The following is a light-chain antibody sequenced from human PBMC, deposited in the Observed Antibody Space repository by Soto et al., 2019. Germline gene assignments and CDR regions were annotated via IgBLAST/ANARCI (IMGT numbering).Light chain of an antibody. Sequence: QSVLTQPPSVSGAPGQRVTISCTGSSSNIGAGYDVHWYQQLPGTAPKLLIYGNSNRPSGVPDRFSGSKSGTSASLAITGLQAEDEADYYFQSYDCSLSDVVFGGGTKLTVL. V-gene: IGLV1-40*01. CDR1: SSNIGAGYD. CDR3: QSYDCSLSDVV. CDR2: GNS. J-gene: IGLJ2*01.